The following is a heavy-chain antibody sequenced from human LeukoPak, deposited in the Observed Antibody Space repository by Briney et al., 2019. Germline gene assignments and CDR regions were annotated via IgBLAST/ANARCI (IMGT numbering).Heavy chain of an antibody. V-gene: IGHV3-33*08. J-gene: IGHJ4*02. D-gene: IGHD1-26*01. Sequence: GGSLRLSCAASGFTFSSHWMHWVRQAPGKGLEWVAVIWYDGSNKYYADSVKGRFTISRDNSKNTLYLQMNSLRAEDTAVYYCARDPRGLVGAQWGQGTLVTVSS. CDR3: ARDPRGLVGAQ. CDR1: GFTFSSHW. CDR2: IWYDGSNK.